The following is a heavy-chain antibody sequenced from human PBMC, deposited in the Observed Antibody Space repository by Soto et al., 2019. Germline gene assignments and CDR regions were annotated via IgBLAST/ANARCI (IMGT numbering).Heavy chain of an antibody. CDR3: AREYDFWSGPSWFDP. CDR2: ISADGSAA. V-gene: IGHV3-74*01. J-gene: IGHJ5*02. Sequence: PGGSLRLSCAASQFVFSNSWMHWVRQVPGKGLIWVSRISADGSAATYTDSVKGRFTISRDNTRNTLYLDMNSLRAEDTAVYYCAREYDFWSGPSWFDPWGQGTLVTVSS. D-gene: IGHD3-3*01. CDR1: QFVFSNSW.